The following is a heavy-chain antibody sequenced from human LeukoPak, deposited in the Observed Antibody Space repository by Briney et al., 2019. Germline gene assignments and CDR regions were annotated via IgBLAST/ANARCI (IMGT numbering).Heavy chain of an antibody. Sequence: GGSLRLSCAASGFTFSSYSMNWVRQAPGKGLEWVSYISSSSSTIYYADSVKGRFTISRDNSKNTLYLQMNSLRAEDTAVYCRAKQYYHDSSGYLSPYYWGQGTLVTVSS. CDR1: GFTFSSYS. CDR3: AKQYYHDSSGYLSPYY. CDR2: ISSSSSTI. D-gene: IGHD3-22*01. V-gene: IGHV3-48*01. J-gene: IGHJ4*02.